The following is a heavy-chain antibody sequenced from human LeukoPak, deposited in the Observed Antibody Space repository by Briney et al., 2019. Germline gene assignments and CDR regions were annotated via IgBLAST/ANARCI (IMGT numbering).Heavy chain of an antibody. V-gene: IGHV3-74*01. Sequence: GGSLRLSCVASGFTLSSYWMHWVRQAPGKGLVWVSRIKRDGSSTSYADSVKGRFTISRDNAKNTVYLQMNSLRAEDTAVYYCAREFQYYRGFDYWGQGTLVTVSS. D-gene: IGHD2/OR15-2a*01. CDR2: IKRDGSST. CDR1: GFTLSSYW. J-gene: IGHJ4*02. CDR3: AREFQYYRGFDY.